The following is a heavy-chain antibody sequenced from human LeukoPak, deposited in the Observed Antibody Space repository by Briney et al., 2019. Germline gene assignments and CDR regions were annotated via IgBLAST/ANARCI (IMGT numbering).Heavy chain of an antibody. V-gene: IGHV1-69*13. Sequence: ASVKVSCKASGGTFSSYAISWVRQAPGQGLEWMGGNIPIFGTANYAQKFQGRVTITADESTSTAYMELSSLRSEDTAVYYCARGTAMVTSFDYWGQGTLVTVSS. D-gene: IGHD5-18*01. CDR1: GGTFSSYA. CDR2: NIPIFGTA. J-gene: IGHJ4*02. CDR3: ARGTAMVTSFDY.